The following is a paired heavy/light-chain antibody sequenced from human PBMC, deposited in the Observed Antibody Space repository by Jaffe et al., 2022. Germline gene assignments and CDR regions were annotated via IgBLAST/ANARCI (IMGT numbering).Light chain of an antibody. CDR2: AAS. J-gene: IGKJ5*01. CDR3: QQSYSTPPT. Sequence: DIQMTQSPSSLSASVGDRVTITCRASQSISSYLNWYQQKPGKAPKLLIYAASSLQSGVPSRFSGSGSGTDFTLTISSLQPEDFATYYCQQSYSTPPTFGQGTRLEIK. V-gene: IGKV1-39*01. CDR1: QSISSY.
Heavy chain of an antibody. CDR1: GGTFSSYT. CDR2: IIPILGIA. Sequence: QVQLVQSGAEVKKPGSSVKVSCKASGGTFSSYTISWVRQAPGQGLEWMGRIIPILGIANYAQKFQGRVTITADKSTSTAYMELSSLRSEDTAVYYCATYYYGSGSSEYYYYYYMDVWGKGTTVTVSS. J-gene: IGHJ6*03. V-gene: IGHV1-69*02. D-gene: IGHD3-10*01. CDR3: ATYYYGSGSSEYYYYYYMDV.